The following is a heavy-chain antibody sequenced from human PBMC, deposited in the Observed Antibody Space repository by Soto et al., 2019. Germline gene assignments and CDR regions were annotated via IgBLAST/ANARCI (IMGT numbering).Heavy chain of an antibody. CDR2: VYYTGST. D-gene: IGHD3-10*01. Sequence: PSETLSLTCTVSGGCISAYYWSWFRQPPGKGLEWIASVYYTGSTSYNPSLNSRVTISLGTSKNQFSLKLSSVTAADTAVYYCARRAVRGIIVDAFDVWGQGTMVTVSS. V-gene: IGHV4-59*08. CDR3: ARRAVRGIIVDAFDV. CDR1: GGCISAYY. J-gene: IGHJ3*01.